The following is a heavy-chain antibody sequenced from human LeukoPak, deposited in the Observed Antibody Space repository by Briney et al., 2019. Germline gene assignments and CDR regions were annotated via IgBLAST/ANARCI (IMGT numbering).Heavy chain of an antibody. CDR1: GFTFSSYA. V-gene: IGHV3-23*01. Sequence: PGGSLRLSCAASGFTFSSYAMSWVRQAPGKGLEWVSAISGSGDSTYYADSVKGRFTISRDNSKNTLYLQMNSLRAEDTAVYYCAKGAGVIVVPAAILAWGQGTLVTVSS. J-gene: IGHJ4*02. D-gene: IGHD2-2*02. CDR3: AKGAGVIVVPAAILA. CDR2: ISGSGDST.